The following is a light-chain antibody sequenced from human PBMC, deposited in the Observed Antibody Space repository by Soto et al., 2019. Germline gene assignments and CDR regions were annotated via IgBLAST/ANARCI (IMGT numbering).Light chain of an antibody. CDR2: EGS. Sequence: QSALTQPASVSGSPGQSITISCTGTSSDVGSYNLVSWYQQHPGKAPKLMIYEGSKRPSGGSNRFSGSNSGNTASLTISGLEDEDEDYYYCCSYAGSSTHVVFGGGTKLTVL. J-gene: IGLJ2*01. CDR3: CSYAGSSTHVV. CDR1: SSDVGSYNL. V-gene: IGLV2-23*01.